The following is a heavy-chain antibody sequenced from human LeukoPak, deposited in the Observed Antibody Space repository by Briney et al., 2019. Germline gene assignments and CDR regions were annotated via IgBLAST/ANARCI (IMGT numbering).Heavy chain of an antibody. J-gene: IGHJ4*02. V-gene: IGHV3-23*01. CDR3: ANDYRSGSFHDF. D-gene: IGHD3-10*01. Sequence: GGSLRLSCAASGFTFSTHSMNWVRQPPGKGLEWVSVISRRDDYTYYADSVKGRFTISRDNSKNTLYLQMNTLRAEDTAVYYCANDYRSGSFHDFWGQGTLVTVSS. CDR1: GFTFSTHS. CDR2: ISRRDDYT.